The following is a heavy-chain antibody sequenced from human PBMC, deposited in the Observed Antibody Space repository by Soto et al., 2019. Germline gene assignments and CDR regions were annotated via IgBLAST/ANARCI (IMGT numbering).Heavy chain of an antibody. Sequence: GGSLRLSCAASGFTVSSNYMSLVRQAPGKGLEWVSVIYSGGSTYYADSVKGRFTISRDNSKNTLYLQMNSLRAEDTAVYYCARERGGYVFCSAYPYGGMDAWGQGTTVTVSS. D-gene: IGHD3-3*01. CDR1: GFTVSSNY. CDR3: ARERGGYVFCSAYPYGGMDA. CDR2: IYSGGST. J-gene: IGHJ6*02. V-gene: IGHV3-66*01.